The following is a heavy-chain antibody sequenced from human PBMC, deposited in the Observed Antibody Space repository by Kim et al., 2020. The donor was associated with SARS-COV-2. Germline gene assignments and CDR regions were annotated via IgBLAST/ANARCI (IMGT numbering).Heavy chain of an antibody. D-gene: IGHD6-25*01. CDR3: ARELLHTSSGVDY. Sequence: GGSLRLSCAASGFTFSSYAMHWVRQAPGKGLEWVAVISYDGSNKYYADSVKGRFTISRDNSKNTLYLQMNSLRAEDTAVYYCARELLHTSSGVDYWGQGTLVTVSS. J-gene: IGHJ4*02. V-gene: IGHV3-30*04. CDR2: ISYDGSNK. CDR1: GFTFSSYA.